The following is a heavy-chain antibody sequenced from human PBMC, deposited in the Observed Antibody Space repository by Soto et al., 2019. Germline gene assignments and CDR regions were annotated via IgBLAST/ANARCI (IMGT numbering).Heavy chain of an antibody. J-gene: IGHJ6*02. CDR3: AREYCSSTSCYVLEGRLIYYYYYGMDV. V-gene: IGHV6-1*01. CDR1: GDSVSSNSAA. CDR2: TYYRSKWYN. D-gene: IGHD2-2*01. Sequence: SQTLSLTCAISGDSVSSNSAAWNWIRQSPSRGLEWLGRTYYRSKWYNDYAVSVKSRITINPDTSKNQFSLQLSSVTPEDTAVYYCAREYCSSTSCYVLEGRLIYYYYYGMDVWGQGTTVTVSS.